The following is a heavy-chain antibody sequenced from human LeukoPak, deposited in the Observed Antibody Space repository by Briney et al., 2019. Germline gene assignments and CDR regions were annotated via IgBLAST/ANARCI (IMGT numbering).Heavy chain of an antibody. CDR1: GGSISSSSYY. V-gene: IGHV4-39*01. CDR3: ARLTDLTGVVPAAIDY. D-gene: IGHD2-2*01. Sequence: PSETLSLTCTVSGGSISSSSYYWGWIRQPPGKGLEWIGSIYYSGSTYYNPSLKSRVTISVDTSKNQFSLKLSSVTAADTAVYYCARLTDLTGVVPAAIDYWGQGTLVTVSS. J-gene: IGHJ4*02. CDR2: IYYSGST.